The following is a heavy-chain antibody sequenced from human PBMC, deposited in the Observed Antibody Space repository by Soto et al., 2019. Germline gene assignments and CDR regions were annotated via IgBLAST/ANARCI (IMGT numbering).Heavy chain of an antibody. CDR1: GYTFTSYG. J-gene: IGHJ6*02. Sequence: QVQLVQSGAEVKKPGASVKVSCKASGYTFTSYGISWVRQAPGQGLEWMGWISAYNGNTNYAQKLQGRVTMTTDASTSTAYMELRSLRSDDTAVYYCARDIPQGLGGATSVNYYYYGMDVWGQGTTVTVSS. CDR2: ISAYNGNT. D-gene: IGHD1-26*01. CDR3: ARDIPQGLGGATSVNYYYYGMDV. V-gene: IGHV1-18*01.